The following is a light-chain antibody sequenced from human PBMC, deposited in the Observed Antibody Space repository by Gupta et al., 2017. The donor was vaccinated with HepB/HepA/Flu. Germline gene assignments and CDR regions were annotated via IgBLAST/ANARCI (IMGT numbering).Light chain of an antibody. V-gene: IGKV3-11*01. CDR1: QSVRTY. J-gene: IGKJ4*01. Sequence: EIVLTQSPAALSLSLGERATLSCRTSQSVRTYLAWYQQKPGLAPRLLINDISTRATGIPARFSGSGSGTDFTLPIISLEPEDFSVHYCQQRYSWPLTFGGGTTVEIK. CDR3: QQRYSWPLT. CDR2: DIS.